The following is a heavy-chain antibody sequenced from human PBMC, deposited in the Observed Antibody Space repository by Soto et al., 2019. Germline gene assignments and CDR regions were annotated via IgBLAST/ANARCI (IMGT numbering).Heavy chain of an antibody. CDR2: ISAYNGNT. J-gene: IGHJ4*02. Sequence: QVQLVQSGAEVKKPGASVKVSCKASGYTFTSYGISWVRQAPGLGLEWMGWISAYNGNTNYAQKLQGRVTMTTDTSTSTAYMELRSLRSDDTAVYSCARDLYYYDSSGYFTSLDYWGQGTLVTVSS. CDR1: GYTFTSYG. D-gene: IGHD3-22*01. V-gene: IGHV1-18*01. CDR3: ARDLYYYDSSGYFTSLDY.